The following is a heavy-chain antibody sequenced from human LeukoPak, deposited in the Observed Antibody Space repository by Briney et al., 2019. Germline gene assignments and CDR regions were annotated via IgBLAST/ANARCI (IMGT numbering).Heavy chain of an antibody. Sequence: GGSLRLSCAASGFTFSSYWMSWVRQAPGKGLEWVANIKQDESEKYYVDSLKGRFTISRDNAKNSLYLQMNSLRAEDTAVYYCATLGVRGAPYYFDYWGQGTLVTVSS. D-gene: IGHD3-10*01. J-gene: IGHJ4*02. CDR3: ATLGVRGAPYYFDY. CDR2: IKQDESEK. V-gene: IGHV3-7*01. CDR1: GFTFSSYW.